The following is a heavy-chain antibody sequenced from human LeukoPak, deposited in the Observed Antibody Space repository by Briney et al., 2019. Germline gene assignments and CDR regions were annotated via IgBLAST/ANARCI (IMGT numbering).Heavy chain of an antibody. CDR1: GGSISSSSYY. D-gene: IGHD3-3*01. Sequence: PSETLSLTCTVSGGSISSSSYYWGWIRQPPGKGLEWIGSIYYSGSTYYNPSLKSRVTISVDTSKNQFSLKLSSVTAADTAVYYCARGTTRLWSGYYPARGHFDYWGQGTLVTVSS. V-gene: IGHV4-39*07. CDR2: IYYSGST. J-gene: IGHJ4*02. CDR3: ARGTTRLWSGYYPARGHFDY.